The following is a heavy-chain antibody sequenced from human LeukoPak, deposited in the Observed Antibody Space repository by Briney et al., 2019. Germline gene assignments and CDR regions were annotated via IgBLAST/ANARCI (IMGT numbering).Heavy chain of an antibody. D-gene: IGHD3-10*01. J-gene: IGHJ4*02. CDR1: SASISTYY. Sequence: PSETLSLTCTVSSASISTYYWSWIRQPPGKGLEWIGYIYHSGTSNYNPSLKSRVTISVDTSKNQFSLKLSSVTAADTAVYYCARGYGSGSRLDNWGQGTLVTVSS. CDR3: ARGYGSGSRLDN. CDR2: IYHSGTS. V-gene: IGHV4-59*01.